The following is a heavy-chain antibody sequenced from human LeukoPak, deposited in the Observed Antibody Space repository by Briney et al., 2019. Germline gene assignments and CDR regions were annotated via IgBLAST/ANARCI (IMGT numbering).Heavy chain of an antibody. Sequence: SETLSLTCTVSGGSISSYYWSWIRQPPGKGLEWIGYIYYSGSTNYNPSLKSGVTISVDTSKNQFSLKLSSVTAADTAMYYCARVSRGYSYGHISDKYFDYWGQGTLVTVSS. CDR2: IYYSGST. V-gene: IGHV4-59*01. J-gene: IGHJ4*02. D-gene: IGHD5-18*01. CDR3: ARVSRGYSYGHISDKYFDY. CDR1: GGSISSYY.